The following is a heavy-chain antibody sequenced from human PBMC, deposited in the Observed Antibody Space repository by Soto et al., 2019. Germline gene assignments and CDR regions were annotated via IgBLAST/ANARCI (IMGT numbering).Heavy chain of an antibody. CDR3: ARAFGGSYDY. D-gene: IGHD1-26*01. CDR2: IYSSGPT. V-gene: IGHV3-53*01. Sequence: GSLRLSCAASGFTFSSYEMNWVRQAPEKGLEWVSVIYSSGPTFYADSVRGRFTISRDNSKNTLYLQMNSLRVEDTAVYYCARAFGGSYDYWGQGTLVTVSS. CDR1: GFTFSSYE. J-gene: IGHJ4*02.